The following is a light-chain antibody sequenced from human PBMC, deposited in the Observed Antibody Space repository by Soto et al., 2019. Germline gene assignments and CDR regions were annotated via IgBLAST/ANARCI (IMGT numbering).Light chain of an antibody. J-gene: IGKJ4*01. CDR2: DAS. CDR3: QQSFNSLLT. Sequence: DIQMTQSPSTVSASVVDRVTITCRASQTLINCLTWFQQKPVKAPKLLIYDASTLQSGVPSRFSGSGSGAEFSLLISSFQPEDFATYYCQQSFNSLLTFGGGTKVDIK. V-gene: IGKV1-39*01. CDR1: QTLINC.